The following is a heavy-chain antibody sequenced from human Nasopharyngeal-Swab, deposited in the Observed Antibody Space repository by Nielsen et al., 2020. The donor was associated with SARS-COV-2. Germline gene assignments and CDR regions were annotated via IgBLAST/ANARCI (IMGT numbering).Heavy chain of an antibody. CDR2: INTNTGNP. CDR3: VRESPDFVVPMDV. D-gene: IGHD2-15*01. J-gene: IGHJ6*02. V-gene: IGHV7-4-1*02. CDR1: GYPFTSYP. Sequence: ASVKVSCKASGYPFTSYPINWVRQAPGQGLEWMGWINTNTGNPTYAQGFTGRFVFSLDTSVSTAFLQISSLKSDDTAVYYCVRESPDFVVPMDVWGQGTTVNVSS.